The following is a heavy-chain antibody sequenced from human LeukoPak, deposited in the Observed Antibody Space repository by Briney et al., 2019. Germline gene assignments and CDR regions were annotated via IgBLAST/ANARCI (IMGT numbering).Heavy chain of an antibody. J-gene: IGHJ4*02. CDR3: ATSGPDYYGSGSQGGYYFDY. CDR1: EGTFGGYS. D-gene: IGHD3-10*01. V-gene: IGHV1-69*10. Sequence: SVKVSCKASEGTFGGYSIDWVRQAPGQGLDWVGGINPIFNILYYAQNFQGRVTITADKSTSTAYMELSSLRSEDTAVYYCATSGPDYYGSGSQGGYYFDYWGQGTLVTVSS. CDR2: INPIFNIL.